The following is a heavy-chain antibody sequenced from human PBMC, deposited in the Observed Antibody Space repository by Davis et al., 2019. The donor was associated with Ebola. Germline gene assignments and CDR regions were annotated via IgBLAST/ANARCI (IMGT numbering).Heavy chain of an antibody. V-gene: IGHV1-8*01. CDR2: MNPNSGNT. CDR1: GYTFTNYD. J-gene: IGHJ5*02. Sequence: AASVKVSCKAPGYTFTNYDINCARHATGQGLEWMGWMNPNSGNTGYAQKFQGRVSMTRDTSINTAYMELRRLRSEDPAVYYCARRGRVNYCSGGSCYSLWFDPWGQGTLVTVSS. D-gene: IGHD2-15*01. CDR3: ARRGRVNYCSGGSCYSLWFDP.